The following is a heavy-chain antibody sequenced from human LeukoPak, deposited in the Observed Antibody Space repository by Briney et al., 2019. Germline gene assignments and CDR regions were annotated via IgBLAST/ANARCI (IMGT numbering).Heavy chain of an antibody. D-gene: IGHD3-22*01. CDR1: GFTFDDYG. CDR2: INWNGGST. CDR3: ANHSSGYPFDAFDI. Sequence: PGGSLRLSCAASGFTFDDYGMSWVRQAPGKGLEWVSGINWNGGSTGYADSVKGRFTISRDNSKNTLYLQMNSLRAEDTAVYYCANHSSGYPFDAFDIWGQGTMVTVSS. J-gene: IGHJ3*02. V-gene: IGHV3-20*04.